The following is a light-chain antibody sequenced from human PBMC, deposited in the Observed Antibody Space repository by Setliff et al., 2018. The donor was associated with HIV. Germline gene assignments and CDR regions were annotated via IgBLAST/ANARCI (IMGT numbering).Light chain of an antibody. J-gene: IGLJ1*01. V-gene: IGLV2-11*01. CDR2: DVT. CDR3: SSYAGSYTYV. CDR1: SSDVGFYIF. Sequence: QSALTQPRSVSGSPGQSVTISCTGTSSDVGFYIFVSWYQQHPGKAPKLMIYDVTKRPSGVPDRFSGSRSGNTASLSISGLQADDEADYYCSSYAGSYTYVFGTGTKVTVL.